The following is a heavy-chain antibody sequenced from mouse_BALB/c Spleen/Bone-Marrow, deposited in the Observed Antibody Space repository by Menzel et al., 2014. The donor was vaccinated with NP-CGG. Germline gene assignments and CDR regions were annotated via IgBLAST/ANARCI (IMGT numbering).Heavy chain of an antibody. CDR1: GYTFTDYY. J-gene: IGHJ4*01. V-gene: IGHV1-26*01. CDR3: ARSRAMDY. CDR2: INPNNGNT. Sequence: EVKLMESGPDLVKPGASVKMSCKASGYTFTDYYMKWVKQSHGKRLERIGDINPNNGNTFYNQKFKGKASLTVDKSSTTAYMQLNSLTSEDSAVYYCARSRAMDYWGQGTSVTVSS.